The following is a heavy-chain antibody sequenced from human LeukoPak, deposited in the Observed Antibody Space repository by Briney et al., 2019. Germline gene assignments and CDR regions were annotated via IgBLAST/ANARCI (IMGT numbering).Heavy chain of an antibody. V-gene: IGHV1-69*05. Sequence: ASVKVPCKASGGTFSSYAISWVRQAPGQGLEWMGGIIPIFGTANYAQKFQGRVTITTDESTSTAYMELSSLRSEDTAVYYCARDYYDSSGMYYFDYWGQGTLVTVSS. CDR1: GGTFSSYA. CDR3: ARDYYDSSGMYYFDY. J-gene: IGHJ4*02. CDR2: IIPIFGTA. D-gene: IGHD3-22*01.